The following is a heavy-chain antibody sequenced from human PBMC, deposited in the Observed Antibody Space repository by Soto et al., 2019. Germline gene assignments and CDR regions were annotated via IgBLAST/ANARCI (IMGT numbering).Heavy chain of an antibody. CDR1: GGSISSGGYY. D-gene: IGHD6-13*01. V-gene: IGHV4-31*03. CDR2: IYYSGST. Sequence: QVQLQESGPGLVKPSQTLSLTCTVSGGSISSGGYYWSWIRQHPGKGLEWIGYIYYSGSTYYNPSLKSRVTISVATSKNQFSLKLSSVTAADTAVYYCARVGRSIAAAGTHFDYWGQGTLVTVSS. J-gene: IGHJ4*02. CDR3: ARVGRSIAAAGTHFDY.